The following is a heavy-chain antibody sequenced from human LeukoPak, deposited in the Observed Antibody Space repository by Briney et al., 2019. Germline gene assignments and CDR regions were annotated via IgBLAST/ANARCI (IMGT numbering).Heavy chain of an antibody. CDR1: GFTLSNYW. Sequence: GGSLRLSCAPSGFTLSNYWMSWVRQAPGKELEWVANIKEDGSEKYYVDSVKGRFTISRDDAKNSLYLQVSSLRAEDTAVYYCATSNGWRFDYWGQGTLVTVAS. CDR3: ATSNGWRFDY. D-gene: IGHD6-19*01. CDR2: IKEDGSEK. J-gene: IGHJ4*02. V-gene: IGHV3-7*01.